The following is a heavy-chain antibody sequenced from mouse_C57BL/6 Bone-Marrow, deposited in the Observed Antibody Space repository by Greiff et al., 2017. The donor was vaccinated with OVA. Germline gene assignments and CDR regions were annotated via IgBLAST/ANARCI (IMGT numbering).Heavy chain of an antibody. J-gene: IGHJ2*01. CDR2: ISSGSSTI. D-gene: IGHD3-2*02. CDR3: ARGQLRGDFDY. Sequence: EVQLVESGGGLVKPGGSLKLSCATSGFTFSDYGMHWVRQAPEKGLEWVAYISSGSSTIYYADTVQGRFTISRDNAKNTLFLQMTSLRSEDTAMYYCARGQLRGDFDYWGQGTTLTVSS. V-gene: IGHV5-17*01. CDR1: GFTFSDYG.